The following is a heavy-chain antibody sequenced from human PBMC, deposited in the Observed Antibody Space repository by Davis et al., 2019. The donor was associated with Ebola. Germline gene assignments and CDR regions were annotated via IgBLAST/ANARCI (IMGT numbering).Heavy chain of an antibody. J-gene: IGHJ4*02. CDR3: ARGREYNAYAPFDL. D-gene: IGHD5-12*01. Sequence: MPSETLSLTCSVSGGSIRSSPYYWGWVRQPPGKVLEWIGNIYYSGSTYYNPSLKSRVTISVDTSTNQFSLNLSSVTAADTALYYCARGREYNAYAPFDLWGQGTLVTVSS. CDR1: GGSIRSSPYY. V-gene: IGHV4-39*01. CDR2: IYYSGST.